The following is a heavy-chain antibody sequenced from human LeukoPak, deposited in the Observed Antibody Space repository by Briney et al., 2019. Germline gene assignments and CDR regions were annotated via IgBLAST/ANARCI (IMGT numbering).Heavy chain of an antibody. J-gene: IGHJ4*02. CDR2: IYSGGST. CDR1: GFTVSGDY. D-gene: IGHD2-15*01. Sequence: EGSLRLSCAASGFTVSGDYVSWVRQAPGKGLEWVSIIYSGGSTYYADSVKGRFTISRDNSKNTVYLQMNSLRAEDTAVYYCARRLPRGYYFDYWGQGTLVTVSS. CDR3: ARRLPRGYYFDY. V-gene: IGHV3-66*01.